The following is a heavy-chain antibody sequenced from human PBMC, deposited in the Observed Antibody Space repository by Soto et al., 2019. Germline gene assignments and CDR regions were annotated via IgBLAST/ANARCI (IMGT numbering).Heavy chain of an antibody. J-gene: IGHJ5*02. V-gene: IGHV4-34*01. CDR3: ARHSLALRKNNWFDP. CDR1: GGCFSCYY. Sequence: PSQTLSLTYDVYGGCFSCYYWSWIRQPPGKGLEWIGEINHSGSTNYNPSLKSRVTISVDTSKNQFSLRLRSVTAADTALYFCARHSLALRKNNWFDPWGQGIMVTVSS. D-gene: IGHD3-3*02. CDR2: INHSGST.